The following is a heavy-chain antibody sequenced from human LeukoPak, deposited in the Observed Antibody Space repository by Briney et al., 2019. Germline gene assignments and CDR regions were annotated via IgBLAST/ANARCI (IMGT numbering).Heavy chain of an antibody. CDR3: ARQEGTVTNYHYYHMDV. Sequence: GAYLKISCKGSGYSFTNYWIGWLRQMPGKARECMGFIYPGNSDTRYSPSFQGQVTISADKSIRTAYLQWSSLKASDTAIYYCARQEGTVTNYHYYHMDVWGKGTTVTVSS. J-gene: IGHJ6*04. D-gene: IGHD4-17*01. CDR2: IYPGNSDT. CDR1: GYSFTNYW. V-gene: IGHV5-51*01.